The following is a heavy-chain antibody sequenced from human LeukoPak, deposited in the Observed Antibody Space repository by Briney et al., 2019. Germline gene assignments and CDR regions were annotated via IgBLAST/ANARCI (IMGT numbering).Heavy chain of an antibody. CDR3: ATPRPGILAAYDF. Sequence: GGSLRLSCAASGFALSTFAMSWVRQAPGKGLEWVSAVSSSGENTFYAASVKGRFSISRDNSENIVYLQMNSLRAEDTAIYYCATPRPGILAAYDFWGQGSLVTVSS. D-gene: IGHD6-25*01. V-gene: IGHV3-23*01. J-gene: IGHJ4*02. CDR1: GFALSTFA. CDR2: VSSSGENT.